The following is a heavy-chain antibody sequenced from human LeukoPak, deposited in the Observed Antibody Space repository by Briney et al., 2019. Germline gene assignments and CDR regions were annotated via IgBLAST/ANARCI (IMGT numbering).Heavy chain of an antibody. D-gene: IGHD5-24*01. CDR1: GYTFTSYG. Sequence: GASVKVSCKASGYTFTSYGINWVRQATGQGLEWMGWMNPNSGNTGYAQKFQGRVTMTRNTSISTAYMELSSLRSEDTAVYYCARASPVATMTPDGYWGQGTLVTVSS. V-gene: IGHV1-8*01. J-gene: IGHJ4*02. CDR3: ARASPVATMTPDGY. CDR2: MNPNSGNT.